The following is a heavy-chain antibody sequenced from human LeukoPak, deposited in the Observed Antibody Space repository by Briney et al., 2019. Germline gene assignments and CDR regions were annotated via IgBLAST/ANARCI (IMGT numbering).Heavy chain of an antibody. V-gene: IGHV3-53*01. CDR3: ARDSRYSSSWYHLGYYYYMDV. D-gene: IGHD6-13*01. Sequence: GGSLRLSCAASRFTVSSNYMSWVRQAPGKGLEWVSVIYSGGSTYYADSVKGRFTISRDNSKNTLYLQMNSLRAEDTAVYYCARDSRYSSSWYHLGYYYYMDVWGKGTTVTVSS. CDR2: IYSGGST. CDR1: RFTVSSNY. J-gene: IGHJ6*03.